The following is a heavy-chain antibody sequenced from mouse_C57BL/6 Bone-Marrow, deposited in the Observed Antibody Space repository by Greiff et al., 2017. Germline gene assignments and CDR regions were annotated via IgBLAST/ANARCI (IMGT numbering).Heavy chain of an antibody. CDR1: GFTFSSYT. CDR3: ARQGPTAHYYAMDY. CDR2: ISGGGGNT. Sequence: EVQLVESGGGLVKPGGSLKLSCAASGFTFSSYTMSWVRQTPEKRLEWVATISGGGGNTYYPDRVKGRFTISRDNAKNTLYMQMSSLRSEDTALYYCARQGPTAHYYAMDYWGQGTSVTVSS. V-gene: IGHV5-9*01. D-gene: IGHD1-2*01. J-gene: IGHJ4*01.